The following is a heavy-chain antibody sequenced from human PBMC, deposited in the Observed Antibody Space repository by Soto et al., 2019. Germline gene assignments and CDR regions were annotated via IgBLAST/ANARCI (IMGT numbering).Heavy chain of an antibody. CDR2: ISWDDDE. D-gene: IGHD4-17*01. CDR1: GFSLTTSGVG. CDR3: AHSSTTVTWWFDP. Sequence: QITLKESGPTLVKPTQTLTLTCTFSGFSLTTSGVGVGWIRQPPGKALVWLALISWDDDERYSPSLNSRLTIAKYTSKNQVVLTMTNMDPADTATYFCAHSSTTVTWWFDPRGQGTLVTVSS. V-gene: IGHV2-5*02. J-gene: IGHJ5*02.